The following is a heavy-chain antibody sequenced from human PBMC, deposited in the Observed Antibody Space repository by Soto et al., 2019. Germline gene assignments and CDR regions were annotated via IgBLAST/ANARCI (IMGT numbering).Heavy chain of an antibody. CDR1: GYSFTSYW. Sequence: GESLKISCKGSGYSFTSYWIGWVRQMPGKGLEWMGIIYPGDSDTRYSPSFQGQVTISADKSISTAYLQWSSLKASDTAMYYCARARSAVAGTTLFDYWGQGTLVTVSS. D-gene: IGHD6-19*01. CDR2: IYPGDSDT. CDR3: ARARSAVAGTTLFDY. V-gene: IGHV5-51*01. J-gene: IGHJ4*02.